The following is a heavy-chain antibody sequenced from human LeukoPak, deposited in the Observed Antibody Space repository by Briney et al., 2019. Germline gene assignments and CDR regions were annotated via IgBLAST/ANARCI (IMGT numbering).Heavy chain of an antibody. CDR3: ATCVFRGAQFGVCSMDV. CDR1: GYIFTGYY. Sequence: ASVKVSCKASGYIFTGYYIHWVRQAPGQGLEWMGLINPNSGGTSSAQKFQGRVTMTRDTSISTAYMELSRLRSDDTAVYYCATCVFRGAQFGVCSMDVWGQGTTVTVSS. V-gene: IGHV1-2*02. J-gene: IGHJ6*02. D-gene: IGHD3-16*01. CDR2: INPNSGGT.